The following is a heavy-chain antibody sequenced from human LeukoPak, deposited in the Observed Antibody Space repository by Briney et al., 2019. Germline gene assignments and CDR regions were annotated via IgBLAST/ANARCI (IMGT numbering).Heavy chain of an antibody. Sequence: GGSLRLSCAASGFTFSTSGMHWVRQAPGKGLEWVAFIRFDGSNKYYADPVKGRFTISRDNSKNALYLQMNSLRAEDTAVYYCAIHRGYTSSFDYWGQGTLVTVSS. J-gene: IGHJ4*02. V-gene: IGHV3-30*02. CDR1: GFTFSTSG. CDR3: AIHRGYTSSFDY. CDR2: IRFDGSNK. D-gene: IGHD6-19*01.